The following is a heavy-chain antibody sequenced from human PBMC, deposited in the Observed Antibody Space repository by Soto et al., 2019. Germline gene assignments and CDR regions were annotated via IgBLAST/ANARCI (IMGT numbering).Heavy chain of an antibody. CDR2: VDPSDSYT. D-gene: IGHD2-15*01. V-gene: IGHV5-10-1*01. CDR1: GYSFTSYW. CDR3: ASSIGYCSGGSCNSLYYYYGMDV. Sequence: GESLKISCKGSGYSFTSYWISWVRQMPGKGLEWMGRVDPSDSYTNYSPSFQGHVTISADKSISTAYLQWSSLKASDTAMYYCASSIGYCSGGSCNSLYYYYGMDVWGQGTTVTVSS. J-gene: IGHJ6*02.